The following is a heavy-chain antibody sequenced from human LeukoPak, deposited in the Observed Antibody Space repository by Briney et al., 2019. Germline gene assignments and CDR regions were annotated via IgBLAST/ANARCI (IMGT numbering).Heavy chain of an antibody. CDR2: IKSKTDGGTT. Sequence: GGSLRLSCAASGFTFSNAWMSWVRQAPGKGLEWVGRIKSKTDGGTTDYAAPVKGRFTISRDDSKNTLYLQMNSLRAEDTAVYYCAKSAPRIVPAAMGGQGTLVTVSS. J-gene: IGHJ4*02. CDR1: GFTFSNAW. CDR3: AKSAPRIVPAAM. V-gene: IGHV3-15*01. D-gene: IGHD2-2*01.